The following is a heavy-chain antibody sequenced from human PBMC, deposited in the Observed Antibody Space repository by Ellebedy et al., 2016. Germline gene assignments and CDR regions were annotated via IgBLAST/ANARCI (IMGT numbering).Heavy chain of an antibody. CDR2: IYNRGST. J-gene: IGHJ5*02. CDR1: GGSISSGDYY. D-gene: IGHD1-1*01. CDR3: ARAGRPNGNWFDP. Sequence: SETLSLXCSVSGGSISSGDYYWSWIRQPPEKGLEWIGHIYNRGSTQYNPSLKSRVTISRDTFKNQFSMKLNSVTAADTAVYFCARAGRPNGNWFDPWGQGILVTVSS. V-gene: IGHV4-30-4*01.